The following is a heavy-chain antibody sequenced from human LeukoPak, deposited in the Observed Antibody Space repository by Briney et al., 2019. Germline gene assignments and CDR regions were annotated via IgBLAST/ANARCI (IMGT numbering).Heavy chain of an antibody. CDR1: GFTFSSYS. Sequence: PGGSLRLSCAASGFTFSSYSMNWVRPAPGKGLEWVSSISSSSSYIYYADSVKGRFTISRDNAKNSLYLQMNSLRAEDTAVYYCARESWWAERAFDIWGQGTMVTVSS. D-gene: IGHD2-15*01. CDR3: ARESWWAERAFDI. J-gene: IGHJ3*02. V-gene: IGHV3-21*01. CDR2: ISSSSSYI.